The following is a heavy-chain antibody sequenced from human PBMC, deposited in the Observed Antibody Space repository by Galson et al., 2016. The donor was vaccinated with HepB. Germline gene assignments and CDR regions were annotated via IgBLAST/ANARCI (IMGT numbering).Heavy chain of an antibody. V-gene: IGHV3-23*01. J-gene: IGHJ4*02. D-gene: IGHD4-17*01. CDR2: ISGNGDFT. Sequence: SLRLSCAASGFSFSTYAMSWVRQAPGKGPEWVAGISGNGDFTYNADSVKGRFTVSRDNSKNTLYLQMNSLRAEDTAVYYCAKCSPARHNGDSLIAFDYWGQGALVTVSS. CDR1: GFSFSTYA. CDR3: AKCSPARHNGDSLIAFDY.